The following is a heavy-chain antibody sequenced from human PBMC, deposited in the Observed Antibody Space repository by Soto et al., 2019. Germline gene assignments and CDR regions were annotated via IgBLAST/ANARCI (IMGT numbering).Heavy chain of an antibody. D-gene: IGHD3-22*01. CDR2: ISYDGSNK. CDR3: AKDHDSSGYYREYFQH. CDR1: GFTFSSYG. J-gene: IGHJ1*01. V-gene: IGHV3-30*18. Sequence: GGSLRLSCAASGFTFSSYGMHWVRQAPGKGLEWVAVISYDGSNKYYADSVKGRFTISRDNSKNTLYLQMNSLRAEVTAVYYCAKDHDSSGYYREYFQHWGQGTLVTVSS.